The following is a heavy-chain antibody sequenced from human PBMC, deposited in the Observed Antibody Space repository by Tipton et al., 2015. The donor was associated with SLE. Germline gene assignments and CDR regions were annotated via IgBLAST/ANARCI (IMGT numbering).Heavy chain of an antibody. V-gene: IGHV3-74*01. Sequence: SLRLSCAASGFTFSSYWMHWVRQAPGKGLVWVSRINSDGSSTSYADSVKGRFTISRDNAKNTLYLQMNSLRAEDTAVYYCARDRGRDYDTLTGYRRHWGQGTLVAASS. CDR1: GFTFSSYW. D-gene: IGHD3-9*01. CDR3: ARDRGRDYDTLTGYRRH. J-gene: IGHJ4*02. CDR2: INSDGSST.